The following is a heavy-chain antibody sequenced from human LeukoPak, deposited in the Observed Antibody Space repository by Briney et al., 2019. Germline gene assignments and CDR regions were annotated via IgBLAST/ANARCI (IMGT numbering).Heavy chain of an antibody. CDR2: INHSGST. CDR3: AREVKFDVTHERGYSSRNAFDI. Sequence: SETLSLTCAVYGGSFSGYYWSWIRQPPGKGLEWIGEINHSGSTNYNPSLKSRVTISVDTSKNQFSLKLSSVTAADTAVYYCAREVKFDVTHERGYSSRNAFDIWGQGTMVTVSS. V-gene: IGHV4-34*01. D-gene: IGHD5-18*01. CDR1: GGSFSGYY. J-gene: IGHJ3*02.